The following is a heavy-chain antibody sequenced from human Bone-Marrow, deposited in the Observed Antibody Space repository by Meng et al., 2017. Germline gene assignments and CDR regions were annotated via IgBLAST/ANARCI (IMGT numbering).Heavy chain of an antibody. CDR3: AIEYSSGIDC. CDR2: INHSGST. V-gene: IGHV4-34*01. D-gene: IGHD6-19*01. Sequence: QVQLQQWGAGLLKPSETLSLTCAVYGGSFSGYYWSWIRQPPGKGLEWIGEINHSGSTNYNPSLKSRVTISVDKSKNQFSLKLSSVTAADTAVYYCAIEYSSGIDCWGQGTLVTVSS. CDR1: GGSFSGYY. J-gene: IGHJ4*02.